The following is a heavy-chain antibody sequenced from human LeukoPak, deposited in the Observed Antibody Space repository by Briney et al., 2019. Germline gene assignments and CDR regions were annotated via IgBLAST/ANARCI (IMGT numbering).Heavy chain of an antibody. CDR3: ARRGYCSSTSCYEYWFDP. D-gene: IGHD2-2*01. J-gene: IGHJ5*02. V-gene: IGHV4-39*01. CDR1: GGSISSSSYY. CDR2: IYYSGST. Sequence: SETLSLTCTVSGGSISSSSYYWGWIRQPPGKGLEWIGIIYYSGSTYYNPSLKSRLTISVDTSKNQLSLKLSSVTATDTAVYYCARRGYCSSTSCYEYWFDPWGQGTLVTVSS.